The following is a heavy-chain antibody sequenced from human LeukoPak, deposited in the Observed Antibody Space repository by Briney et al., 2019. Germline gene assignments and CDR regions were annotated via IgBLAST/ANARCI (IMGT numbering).Heavy chain of an antibody. CDR1: GFTFSSYE. J-gene: IGHJ4*02. CDR2: ISSSGSTI. CDR3: ARDHYFGSSWPS. Sequence: GGSLRLSCAASGFTFSSYEMNWVRQAPGKGLEWVSYISSSGSTIYYADSVKGRFTISRDNAKNSLYLQMNSLRAEDTAVYYCARDHYFGSSWPSWGQGTLVTVSS. D-gene: IGHD6-13*01. V-gene: IGHV3-48*03.